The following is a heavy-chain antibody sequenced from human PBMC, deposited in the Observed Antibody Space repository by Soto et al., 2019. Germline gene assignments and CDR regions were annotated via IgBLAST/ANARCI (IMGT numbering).Heavy chain of an antibody. D-gene: IGHD4-4*01. CDR1: GFTFSSYA. CDR3: ARPLWRDDYNWGYFDL. Sequence: QVQLVESGGGVVQPGRSLRLSCAASGFTFSSYAMHWVRQAPGKGLEWVAVISYAGSNKYYADSVKGRFTISRDNSKNTLYLQMISLRAEDTAVYYCARPLWRDDYNWGYFDLWGRGTLVTVSS. V-gene: IGHV3-30-3*01. CDR2: ISYAGSNK. J-gene: IGHJ2*01.